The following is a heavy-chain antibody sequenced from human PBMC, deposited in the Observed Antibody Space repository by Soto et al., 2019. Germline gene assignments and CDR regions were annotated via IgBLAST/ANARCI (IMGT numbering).Heavy chain of an antibody. CDR2: ISAYNGNT. CDR3: ASNAPYYDFWIGYYSPYYYYYYGMDV. Sequence: ASVKVSCKASGYTFTSYGISWVRQAPGQGLEWMGWISAYNGNTNYAQKLQGRVTMTTDTSTSTAYMELRSLRSDDTAVYYCASNAPYYDFWIGYYSPYYYYYYGMDVWGQGTTVTVSS. V-gene: IGHV1-18*01. J-gene: IGHJ6*02. CDR1: GYTFTSYG. D-gene: IGHD3-3*01.